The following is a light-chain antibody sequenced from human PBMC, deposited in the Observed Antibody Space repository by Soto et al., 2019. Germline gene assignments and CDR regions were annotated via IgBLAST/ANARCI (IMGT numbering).Light chain of an antibody. CDR1: SSNIGSNY. CDR2: RNN. Sequence: QSVLTQPPSASGTPGQRVTISCSGSSSNIGSNYVYWYQQLPRTAPKLLIYRNNQRPSGVHARFSGSKSGTTASQAISGLRYEDEADYYCAAWDDSLSGSYVFGTGTKLTVL. J-gene: IGLJ1*01. CDR3: AAWDDSLSGSYV. V-gene: IGLV1-47*01.